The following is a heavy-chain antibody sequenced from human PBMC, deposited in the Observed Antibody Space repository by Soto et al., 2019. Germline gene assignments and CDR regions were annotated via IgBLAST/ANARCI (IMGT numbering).Heavy chain of an antibody. D-gene: IGHD6-19*01. CDR3: ARVGVGVAGTGHYYYYGMHV. J-gene: IGHJ6*02. CDR2: ISAYNGNT. CDR1: GYTFTSYG. Sequence: QVQLVQSGAEVKKPGASVKVSCKASGYTFTSYGISWVRQAPGQGLEWMGWISAYNGNTNYAQKLQGRVTVTADTSTSTDYRELRSLRSDDTAVYYCARVGVGVAGTGHYYYYGMHVWGQGTTVTVS. V-gene: IGHV1-18*01.